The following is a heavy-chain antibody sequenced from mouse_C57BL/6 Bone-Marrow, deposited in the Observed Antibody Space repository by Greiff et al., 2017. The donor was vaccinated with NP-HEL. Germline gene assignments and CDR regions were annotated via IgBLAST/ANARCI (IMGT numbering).Heavy chain of an antibody. J-gene: IGHJ3*01. V-gene: IGHV14-4*01. CDR2: IDPENGDT. CDR3: TSTGGFAY. CDR1: GFNIKDDY. Sequence: VQLKQSGAELVRPGASVKLSCKASGFNIKDDYMHWVKQRPEQGLEWIGWIDPENGDTEYAAKFQGKATITADTSSNTAYLQLSSLTSEDTAVYYCTSTGGFAYWGQGTLVTVSA. D-gene: IGHD4-1*01.